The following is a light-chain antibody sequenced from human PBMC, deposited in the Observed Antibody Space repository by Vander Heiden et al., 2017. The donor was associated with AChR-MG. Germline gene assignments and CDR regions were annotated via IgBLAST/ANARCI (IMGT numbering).Light chain of an antibody. Sequence: QSVLTQTPSASGTPGPRVTISCSGSSSNIGGNSVNWFQHLPGTAPKLLIYSNNQRPSGVPDRFSGSKSGTSASLAINGLQSEDEADYFCAAWDDSLNGVIFGGGTKVTVL. CDR2: SNN. CDR3: AAWDDSLNGVI. CDR1: SSNIGGNS. V-gene: IGLV1-44*01. J-gene: IGLJ2*01.